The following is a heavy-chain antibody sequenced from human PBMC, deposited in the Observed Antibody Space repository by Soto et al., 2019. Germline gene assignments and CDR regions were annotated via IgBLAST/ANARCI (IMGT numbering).Heavy chain of an antibody. CDR3: ATAEVDY. CDR1: GFAFRSHA. J-gene: IGHJ4*02. Sequence: PGGSLRLSCTASGFAFRSHAMQWVRQAPGKGLEWVAVISSDGATKYVADSLKGRFTISRDNAKSTLYLQMNSLRAEDTAVYYCATAEVDYWGPGTLVTVSS. CDR2: ISSDGATK. V-gene: IGHV3-30-3*01.